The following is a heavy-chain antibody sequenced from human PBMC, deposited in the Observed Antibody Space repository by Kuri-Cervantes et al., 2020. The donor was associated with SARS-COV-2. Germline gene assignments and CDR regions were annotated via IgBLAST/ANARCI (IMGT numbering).Heavy chain of an antibody. J-gene: IGHJ6*02. CDR3: TTAPGRGYSYGNYYYGMDV. V-gene: IGHV3-15*01. Sequence: LSLTCAASGFTFSSYWMHWVRQAPGKGLEWVGRIKSKTDGGTTDYAAPVKGRFTISRDDSKNTLYLQMNSLKTEDTAVYYCTTAPGRGYSYGNYYYGMDVWGQGTTVTVSS. CDR2: IKSKTDGGTT. D-gene: IGHD5-18*01. CDR1: GFTFSSYW.